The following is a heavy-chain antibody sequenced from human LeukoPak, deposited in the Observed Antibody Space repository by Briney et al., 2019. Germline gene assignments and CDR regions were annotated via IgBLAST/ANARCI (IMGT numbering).Heavy chain of an antibody. V-gene: IGHV3-74*01. CDR3: ASMVRGVIIPPNDY. CDR1: GFTFSSYW. J-gene: IGHJ4*02. Sequence: GGSLRLSCAASGFTFSSYWMHWVRQAPGKGLVWVSRINSDGSSTSYADSVKGRFTISRDNAKNTLYLQMNSLRAEVTAVYYCASMVRGVIIPPNDYWGQGTLVTVSS. CDR2: INSDGSST. D-gene: IGHD3-10*01.